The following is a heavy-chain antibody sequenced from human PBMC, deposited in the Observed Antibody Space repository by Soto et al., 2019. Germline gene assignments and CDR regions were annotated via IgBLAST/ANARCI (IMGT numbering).Heavy chain of an antibody. J-gene: IGHJ6*02. Sequence: GGSLRLSCAASGFTFSSYGMHWVRQAPGKGLEWVAVISYDGSNKCYADSVKGRITISRDNSKNTLYLQMNSLRAEDTAVYYCARTPAHNDYYYYGMDVWGQGTTVTVSS. V-gene: IGHV3-30*03. CDR1: GFTFSSYG. CDR3: ARTPAHNDYYYYGMDV. D-gene: IGHD1-1*01. CDR2: ISYDGSNK.